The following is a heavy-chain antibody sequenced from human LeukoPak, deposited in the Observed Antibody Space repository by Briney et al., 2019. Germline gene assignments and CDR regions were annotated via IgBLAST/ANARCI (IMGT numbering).Heavy chain of an antibody. CDR1: GFTFSSYW. D-gene: IGHD2-15*01. V-gene: IGHV3-23*01. J-gene: IGHJ5*02. Sequence: GGSLRLSCAASGFTFSSYWMHWVRQAPGKGLEWVSAISGSGGNTYYADSVKGRFTISRDNSKNTLYLQMNSLRAEDTAVYYCAKGFVVVVSATQSSWFDPWGQGTLVTVSS. CDR2: ISGSGGNT. CDR3: AKGFVVVVSATQSSWFDP.